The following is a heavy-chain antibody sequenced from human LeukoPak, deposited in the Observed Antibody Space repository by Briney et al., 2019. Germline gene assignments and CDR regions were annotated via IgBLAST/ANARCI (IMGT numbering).Heavy chain of an antibody. V-gene: IGHV3-30*18. CDR1: GFTFSSYG. CDR2: ISYDGSNK. J-gene: IGHJ6*04. CDR3: AKDSAVAGGGYYYYGMDV. Sequence: GRSLRHSCAASGFTFSSYGMHWVRQAPGKGLEWVAVISYDGSNKYYADSVKGRFTISRDNSKNTLYLQMNSLRAEDTAVYYCAKDSAVAGGGYYYYGMDVWGKGTTVTVSS. D-gene: IGHD6-19*01.